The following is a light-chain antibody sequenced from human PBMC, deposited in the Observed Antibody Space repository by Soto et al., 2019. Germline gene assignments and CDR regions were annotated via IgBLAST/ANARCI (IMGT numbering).Light chain of an antibody. CDR3: QAWXXSTAVV. V-gene: IGLV3-1*01. Sequence: SYELTQPPSVSVSPGQTASITCSGDKLGDKYACWYQQKPGQSPVLVIYQDSKRPSGIPERFSGSNSGNTATLTISGTQAXXEXXYYCQAWXXSTAVVFGGGTKLTVL. CDR1: KLGDKY. J-gene: IGLJ2*01. CDR2: QDS.